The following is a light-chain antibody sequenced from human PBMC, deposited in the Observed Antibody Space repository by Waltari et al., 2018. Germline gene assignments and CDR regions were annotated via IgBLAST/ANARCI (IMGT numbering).Light chain of an antibody. Sequence: IVLTQSPDTLSLSPGQRATLSCRASQTINNKFLVWYHQKPGQAPRLIIHGASSRATGFPDRFSGSGSGTDFTLTISSLKPEDSAVYYCQQYDGSVLTFGGGTKVEI. CDR3: QQYDGSVLT. J-gene: IGKJ4*01. V-gene: IGKV3-20*01. CDR1: QTINNKF. CDR2: GAS.